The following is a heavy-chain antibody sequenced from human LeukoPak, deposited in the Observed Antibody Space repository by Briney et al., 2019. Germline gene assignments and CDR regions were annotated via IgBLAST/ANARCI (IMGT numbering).Heavy chain of an antibody. V-gene: IGHV1-2*06. J-gene: IGHJ5*02. CDR1: GYTFTGYY. CDR3: AGTYYYDSSGYYSSGWFDP. CDR2: INPNSGGT. D-gene: IGHD3-22*01. Sequence: ASVKVSCEASGYTFTGYYMHWVRQAPGQGLEWMGRINPNSGGTNYAQKFQGRVTMTRDTSISTAYMELSRLRSDDTAAYYCAGTYYYDSSGYYSSGWFDPWGQGTLVTVSS.